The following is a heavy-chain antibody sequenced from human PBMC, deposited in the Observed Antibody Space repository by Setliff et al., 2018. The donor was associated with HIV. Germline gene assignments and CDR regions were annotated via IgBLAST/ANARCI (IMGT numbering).Heavy chain of an antibody. CDR3: ARAYFGSGIYY. CDR2: IYFSGST. V-gene: IGHV4-59*08. J-gene: IGHJ4*02. D-gene: IGHD3-10*01. Sequence: SETLSLTCTVSGGSISTDYWTWIRQSPGKGLEWIGYIYFSGSTSYNPSLKSRLTISVDTSKNQFSLKLYSVTAADTAVYYCARAYFGSGIYYWGQGTLVTVSS. CDR1: GGSISTDY.